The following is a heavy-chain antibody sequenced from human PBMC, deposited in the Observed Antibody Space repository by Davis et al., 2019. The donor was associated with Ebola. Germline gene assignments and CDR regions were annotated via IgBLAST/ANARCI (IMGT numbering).Heavy chain of an antibody. V-gene: IGHV1-69*10. D-gene: IGHD1-26*01. CDR3: AREAGATTRIYDS. CDR1: GGTFSSYA. Sequence: SVKISCKASGGTFSSYAISWVRQAPGQGLEWMGGIIPILGIANYAQKFQGRVTITADESTSTAYMELMSLRSDDTAVYYCAREAGATTRIYDSWGQGTLVTVAS. CDR2: IIPILGIA. J-gene: IGHJ5*01.